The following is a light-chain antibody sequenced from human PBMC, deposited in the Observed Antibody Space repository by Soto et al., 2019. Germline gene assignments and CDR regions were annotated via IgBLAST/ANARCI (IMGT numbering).Light chain of an antibody. CDR3: QQRRTWPLT. CDR2: DAS. Sequence: DIQMTQSPSTLSASVGDRVTITCRASQSISSWLAWYQQKPGKAPKLLIYDASSLESGVPSRFSGSGSGTEFTLTISSLQPDDFATYYCQQRRTWPLTFGPGTKVDMK. V-gene: IGKV1-5*01. CDR1: QSISSW. J-gene: IGKJ3*01.